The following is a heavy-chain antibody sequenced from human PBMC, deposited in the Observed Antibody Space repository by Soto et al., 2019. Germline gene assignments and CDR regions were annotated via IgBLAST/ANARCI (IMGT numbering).Heavy chain of an antibody. V-gene: IGHV4-59*01. J-gene: IGHJ3*02. Sequence: SETLSLTCTVSGGSISSYYWSWIRQPPGKGLEWIGYIYYSGSTNYNPSLKSRVTISVDTSKNQFSLKLSPVTAADTAVYYCARLPSSYYYDTRGCAFDIWGQGTMVTVSS. CDR1: GGSISSYY. D-gene: IGHD3-22*01. CDR2: IYYSGST. CDR3: ARLPSSYYYDTRGCAFDI.